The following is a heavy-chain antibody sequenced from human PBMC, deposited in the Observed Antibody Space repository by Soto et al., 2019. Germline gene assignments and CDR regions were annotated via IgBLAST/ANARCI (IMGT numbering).Heavy chain of an antibody. CDR3: ARDRQQWLTSSLDP. CDR1: GFNFRTYG. CDR2: IFYDGISK. J-gene: IGHJ5*02. Sequence: PGGSLRLSCVASGFNFRTYGMHWVRQAPGKGLEWVANIFYDGISKYYADAVRGRFSVTRDNSKNTLDLQMTSLKEEDTAAYYCARDRQQWLTSSLDPWGQGTLVTVSS. V-gene: IGHV3-30*03. D-gene: IGHD6-19*01.